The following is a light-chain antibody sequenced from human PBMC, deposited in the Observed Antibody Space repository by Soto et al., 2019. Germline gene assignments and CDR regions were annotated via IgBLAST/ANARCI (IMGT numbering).Light chain of an antibody. V-gene: IGKV1-9*01. CDR2: AAS. J-gene: IGKJ4*01. Sequence: DIQLTQSPSFLSASVGDRVTITCRASQGISSYLAWYQQKPGKAPKLLIYAASTLQTGVPSRFSGSGSGTEFTLTISSLQPEDFATYYCKQINSYPLPFGGGTKVEIK. CDR1: QGISSY. CDR3: KQINSYPLP.